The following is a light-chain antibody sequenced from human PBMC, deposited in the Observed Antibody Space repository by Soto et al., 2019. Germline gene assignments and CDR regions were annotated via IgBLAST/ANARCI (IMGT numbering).Light chain of an antibody. V-gene: IGKV3D-20*01. CDR3: QQYGSSPRFPKFT. CDR1: QSVSSSY. J-gene: IGKJ3*01. CDR2: DAS. Sequence: EIVLTQSPATLSLSPGERATLSCGASQSVSSSYLAWYQQKPGLAPRLLIYDASSRATGIPDRFSGSGSGSDFTLTISRLEPEDFPVYYCQQYGSSPRFPKFTFGPGTKVDIK.